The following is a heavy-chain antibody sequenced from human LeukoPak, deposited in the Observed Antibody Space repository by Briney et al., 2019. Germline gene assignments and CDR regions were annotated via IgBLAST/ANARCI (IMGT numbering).Heavy chain of an antibody. CDR3: AKCRAKYDFWGGYLNSPFDY. J-gene: IGHJ4*02. D-gene: IGHD3-3*01. CDR1: GFTLSSYA. CDR2: ISGSGGST. V-gene: IGHV3-23*01. Sequence: PRASLRLSCAASGFTLSSYAMSWVRQAPGKGLEWVSAISGSGGSTYYADSVKGRFTISRDNSKNTLYLQMNSLRAEDTAVYYCAKCRAKYDFWGGYLNSPFDYWGQGTLVTVSS.